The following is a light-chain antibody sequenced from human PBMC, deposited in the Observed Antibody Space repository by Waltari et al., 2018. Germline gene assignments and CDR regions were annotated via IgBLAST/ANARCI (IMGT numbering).Light chain of an antibody. J-gene: IGKJ4*01. CDR2: DVS. CDR3: QQRNKWPLT. CDR1: QSVANF. Sequence: SCRSSQSVANFLAWYQQKPGQAPRLLIYDVSNSATDIPARFSGSGFATDFTLTISDVEPEDIAVYYCQQRNKWPLTFGGGTKVEIK. V-gene: IGKV3-11*01.